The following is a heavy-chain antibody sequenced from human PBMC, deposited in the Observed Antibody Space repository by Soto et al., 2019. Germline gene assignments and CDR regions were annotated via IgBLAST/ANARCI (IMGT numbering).Heavy chain of an antibody. Sequence: EVQLVESGGGLVQPGGSLRLSCAASGFTFSSYWMHWVRQAPGKGLVWVSRINTDGSSATYADSVKGRFTISRDNAKNTLYLQMNSLRAEDTAVYYCARDSGYDFYYLYMDVWGKGTTVTVSS. CDR3: ARDSGYDFYYLYMDV. J-gene: IGHJ6*03. CDR1: GFTFSSYW. V-gene: IGHV3-74*01. D-gene: IGHD5-12*01. CDR2: INTDGSSA.